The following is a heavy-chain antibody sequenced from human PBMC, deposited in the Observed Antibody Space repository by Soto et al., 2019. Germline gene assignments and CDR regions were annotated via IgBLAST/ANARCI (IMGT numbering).Heavy chain of an antibody. J-gene: IGHJ6*02. CDR1: GFTFSSYW. V-gene: IGHV3-74*01. Sequence: EVQLVESGGGLVQPGGSLRLSCAASGFTFSSYWMHWVRQAPGKGLVWVSRINSDGSSTSYADSVKGRFTISRDNAKNTLYLQMNSLRAEDTAVYYCARGLYCSSTSCYTDYYYYGMDVWGQGTTVTVSS. CDR3: ARGLYCSSTSCYTDYYYYGMDV. CDR2: INSDGSST. D-gene: IGHD2-2*02.